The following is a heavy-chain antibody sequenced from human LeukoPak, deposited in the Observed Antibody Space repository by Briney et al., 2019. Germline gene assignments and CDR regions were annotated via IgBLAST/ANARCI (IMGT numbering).Heavy chain of an antibody. CDR2: IYYSGST. D-gene: IGHD3-22*01. CDR1: GGSISSSSYY. J-gene: IGHJ4*02. V-gene: IGHV4-39*07. Sequence: SETLSLTCTVSGGSISSSSYYWGWIRQPPGKGLEWIGSIYYSGSTYYNPSLKSRVTISVDTSKNQFSLKLSSVTAADTAVYYCAREVGDYYDSSDSTNGFDYWGQGTLVTVSS. CDR3: AREVGDYYDSSDSTNGFDY.